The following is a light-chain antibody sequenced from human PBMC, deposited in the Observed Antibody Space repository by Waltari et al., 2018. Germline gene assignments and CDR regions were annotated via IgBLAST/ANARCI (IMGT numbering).Light chain of an antibody. V-gene: IGKV3-20*01. Sequence: EIVLTQSPGTLSLSPGERATLSCRASQSFSSNYLPWYQQKPGPSPRLLIYDASSWATGIPDRFSGSGSGTDFTLTISRLEPEDFAVYYCQQYGSSPYTFGQGTKLEIK. CDR1: QSFSSNY. CDR2: DAS. J-gene: IGKJ2*01. CDR3: QQYGSSPYT.